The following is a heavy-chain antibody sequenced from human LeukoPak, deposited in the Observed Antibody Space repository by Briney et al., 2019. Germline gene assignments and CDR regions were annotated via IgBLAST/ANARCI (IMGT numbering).Heavy chain of an antibody. V-gene: IGHV4-4*07. CDR2: IYSRGST. CDR1: GGSISSYY. Sequence: SETLSLTCTVSGGSISSYYWSWIRQPAGKGLEWIGRIYSRGSTNYNPSLKSRVTMSVDTSKNQFSLKLRSVTAADTAVYFCAREQAGSGSYGDHKTGDYWGQGTLVTVSS. J-gene: IGHJ4*02. D-gene: IGHD3-10*01. CDR3: AREQAGSGSYGDHKTGDY.